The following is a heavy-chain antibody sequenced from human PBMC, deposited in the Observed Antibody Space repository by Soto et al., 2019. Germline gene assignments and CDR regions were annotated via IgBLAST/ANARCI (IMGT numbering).Heavy chain of an antibody. CDR2: ISGSGGST. V-gene: IGHV3-23*01. D-gene: IGHD6-19*01. J-gene: IGHJ6*02. Sequence: GGSLRLSCAASGFTFSNYAMSWVRQAPGKGLEWVSAISGSGGSTYYADSVKGRFTISRDNSKNTLYLQMNSLRAEDTAVYYCAKASYSSGSAPYYYYGMDVWGQGTTVTVSS. CDR3: AKASYSSGSAPYYYYGMDV. CDR1: GFTFSNYA.